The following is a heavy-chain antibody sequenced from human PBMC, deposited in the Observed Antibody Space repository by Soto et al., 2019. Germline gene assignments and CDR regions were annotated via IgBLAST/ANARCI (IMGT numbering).Heavy chain of an antibody. J-gene: IGHJ5*02. Sequence: ASVKVSCKASGGTFSGYTISWVRQAPGQGLEWMGRIIPILGIANYAQKFQGRVTITADKSTSTAYMELSSLRSEDTAVYYCARVGGSGWRSPESWFDPWGQGTLVTSPQ. CDR1: GGTFSGYT. V-gene: IGHV1-69*02. CDR2: IIPILGIA. CDR3: ARVGGSGWRSPESWFDP. D-gene: IGHD6-19*01.